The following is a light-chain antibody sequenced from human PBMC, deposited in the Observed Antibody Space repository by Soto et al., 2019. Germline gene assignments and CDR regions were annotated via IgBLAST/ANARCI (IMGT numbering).Light chain of an antibody. Sequence: IQMTQSHSNLSPSVGDRVTITCRASQSISSWLAWYQQKLGRAPRILIYDASSLESGVPSRFSGSGSGTHFTLTISSLQPEDVATYYCQQANAFPLTFGQGTRLEIK. CDR2: DAS. CDR3: QQANAFPLT. CDR1: QSISSW. J-gene: IGKJ5*01. V-gene: IGKV1-5*01.